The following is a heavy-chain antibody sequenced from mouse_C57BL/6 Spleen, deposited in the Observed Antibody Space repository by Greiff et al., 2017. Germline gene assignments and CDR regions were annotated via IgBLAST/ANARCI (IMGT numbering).Heavy chain of an antibody. CDR1: GFSLSTSGMG. V-gene: IGHV8-12*01. D-gene: IGHD2-4*01. Sequence: QVQLKQSGPGILQSSQTLSLTCSFSGFSLSTSGMGVSWIRQPSGKGLEWLAHIYWDDDKRYNPSLKSRLTISKDTSRNQVFLKITSVDTADTATYYCARNYDPYWYFDVWGTGTTVTVSS. CDR2: IYWDDDK. J-gene: IGHJ1*03. CDR3: ARNYDPYWYFDV.